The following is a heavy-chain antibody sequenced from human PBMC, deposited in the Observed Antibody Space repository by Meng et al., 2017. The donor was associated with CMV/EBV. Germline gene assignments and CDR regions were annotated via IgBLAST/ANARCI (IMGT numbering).Heavy chain of an antibody. Sequence: GESLKISCAASGFTFSSYGMHWVRQAPGKGLEWVAVIWYDGSNKYYADSVKGRFTISRDNSKNTLYLQMNSLRAEDTAVYYCAKEQGSMRQQLAYYYYYGMDVWGQGTTVTV. CDR3: AKEQGSMRQQLAYYYYYGMDV. CDR2: IWYDGSNK. V-gene: IGHV3-33*06. J-gene: IGHJ6*02. CDR1: GFTFSSYG. D-gene: IGHD6-13*01.